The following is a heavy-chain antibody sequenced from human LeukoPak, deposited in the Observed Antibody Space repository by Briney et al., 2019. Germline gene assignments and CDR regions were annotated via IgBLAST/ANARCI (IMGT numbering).Heavy chain of an antibody. Sequence: PGGSLRLFCVASGFNFDEYAMNWVRQAPGKGLEWISCIYRDSSVIHYADSVRGRFTVSRDNGKNSVYLQMNSLRADDTAVYFCARYGSGSKYRDPFDSWGQGTLVTVSS. CDR3: ARYGSGSKYRDPFDS. CDR1: GFNFDEYA. D-gene: IGHD3-10*01. V-gene: IGHV3-48*01. CDR2: IYRDSSVI. J-gene: IGHJ4*02.